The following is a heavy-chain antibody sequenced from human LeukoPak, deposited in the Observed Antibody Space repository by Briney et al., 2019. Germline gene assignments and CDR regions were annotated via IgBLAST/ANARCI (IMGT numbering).Heavy chain of an antibody. Sequence: SETLSLTCTVSGGSISSYYWSWIRQPPGKGLEWIGYVYYSGSTNYNPSLKSRVTISIDTSRTQFSLKLSSVTAADTAVYYCARGTVRHYFDYWGQGTLVTVSS. CDR3: ARGTVRHYFDY. CDR1: GGSISSYY. V-gene: IGHV4-59*01. J-gene: IGHJ4*02. D-gene: IGHD4-11*01. CDR2: VYYSGST.